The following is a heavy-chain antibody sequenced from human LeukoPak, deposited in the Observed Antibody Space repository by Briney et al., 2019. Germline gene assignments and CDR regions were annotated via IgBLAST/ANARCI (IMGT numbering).Heavy chain of an antibody. J-gene: IGHJ4*02. CDR3: ARGYGSGSYTFDY. D-gene: IGHD3-10*01. CDR1: GITFSSYA. V-gene: IGHV1-69*13. CDR2: IIPIFGTA. Sequence: GASVKVSCKTSGITFSSYAISWVRQAPGQGLEWMGGIIPIFGTANYAQKFQGRVTITADESTSTAYMELSSLRSEDTAVYYCARGYGSGSYTFDYWGQGTLVTVSS.